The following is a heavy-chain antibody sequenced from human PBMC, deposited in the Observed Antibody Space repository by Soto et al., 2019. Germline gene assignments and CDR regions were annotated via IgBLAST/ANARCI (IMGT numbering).Heavy chain of an antibody. D-gene: IGHD4-17*01. CDR1: GYTFTGYY. CDR3: AREGLRYNDYEAWDY. CDR2: INPNSGGT. J-gene: IGHJ4*02. V-gene: IGHV1-2*04. Sequence: GASVKVSCKAPGYTFTGYYMHWVRQAPGQGLEWMGWINPNSGGTNYAQKFQGWVTMTRDTSISTAYMELSRLRSDDTAVYYCAREGLRYNDYEAWDYWGQGTLVTVSS.